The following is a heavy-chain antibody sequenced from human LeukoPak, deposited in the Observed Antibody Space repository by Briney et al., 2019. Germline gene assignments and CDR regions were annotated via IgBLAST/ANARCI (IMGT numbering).Heavy chain of an antibody. CDR2: ISSSSSYI. CDR1: GFTFSNAW. V-gene: IGHV3-21*01. J-gene: IGHJ4*02. CDR3: ARDGGYCSSTSCYRRSFFDY. Sequence: GGSLRLSCAASGFTFSNAWMNWVRQAPGKGLEWVSSISSSSSYIYYADSVKGRFTISRDNAKNSLYLQMNSLRAEDTAVYYCARDGGYCSSTSCYRRSFFDYWGQGTLVTVSS. D-gene: IGHD2-2*02.